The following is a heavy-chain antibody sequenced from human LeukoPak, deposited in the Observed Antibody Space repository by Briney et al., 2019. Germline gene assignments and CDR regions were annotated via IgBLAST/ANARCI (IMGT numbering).Heavy chain of an antibody. J-gene: IGHJ4*02. CDR1: GGSFSGYY. V-gene: IGHV4-34*01. CDR2: INHSGST. D-gene: IGHD3-3*01. Sequence: ASETLSLTCAVYGGSFSGYYWSWIRQPPGKGLEWIGEINHSGSTNYNPSLKSRVTISVDTSKSQFSLKLSSVTAADTAVYYCARGRAITIFGVVIAPTGYDYWGQGTLVTVSS. CDR3: ARGRAITIFGVVIAPTGYDY.